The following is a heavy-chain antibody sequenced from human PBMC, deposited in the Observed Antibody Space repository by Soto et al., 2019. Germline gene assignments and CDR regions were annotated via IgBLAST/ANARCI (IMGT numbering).Heavy chain of an antibody. Sequence: GGSLRLSCAASGFTFSSYAMHWVRQAPGKGLEWVAVISYDGSNKYYADSVKGRFTISRDNSKNTLYLQMNSLRTEDTGVYYCAPDTAMATELGYWGQGTLVTVSS. V-gene: IGHV3-30-3*01. D-gene: IGHD5-18*01. CDR1: GFTFSSYA. CDR3: APDTAMATELGY. CDR2: ISYDGSNK. J-gene: IGHJ4*02.